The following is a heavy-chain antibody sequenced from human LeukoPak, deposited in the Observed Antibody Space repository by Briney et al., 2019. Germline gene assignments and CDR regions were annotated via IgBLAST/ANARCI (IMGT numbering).Heavy chain of an antibody. V-gene: IGHV1-2*02. CDR3: ARVFHRVYFDL. CDR1: GYTFTDYS. CDR2: INPNSGGT. Sequence: GASVKVSCKASGYTFTDYSMHWVRQAPGQGLEWMGWINPNSGGTNYALKFQGRVTMTRDTSISTAYMELSRLRSDDTAVYYCARVFHRVYFDLWGRGTLVTVSS. J-gene: IGHJ2*01.